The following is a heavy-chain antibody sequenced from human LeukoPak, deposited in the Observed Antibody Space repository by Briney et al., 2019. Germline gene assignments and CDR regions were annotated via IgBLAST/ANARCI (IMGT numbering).Heavy chain of an antibody. CDR2: ISSSSSYI. D-gene: IGHD3-3*01. Sequence: GGSLRLSCAASGFTFSSYSMNWVRQAPGKGLEWVSSISSSSSYIYYADSVKGRFTISRDNSKNTLYLQMNSLRAEDTAVYYCARPLRFLEWFQIDYWGQGTLVTVSS. V-gene: IGHV3-21*01. J-gene: IGHJ4*02. CDR3: ARPLRFLEWFQIDY. CDR1: GFTFSSYS.